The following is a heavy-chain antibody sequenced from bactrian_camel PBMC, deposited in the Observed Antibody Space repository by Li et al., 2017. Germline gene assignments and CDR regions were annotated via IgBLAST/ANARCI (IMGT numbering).Heavy chain of an antibody. D-gene: IGHD1*01. V-gene: IGHV3S54*01. J-gene: IGHJ4*01. CDR3: YLY. Sequence: HVQLVESGGGSVQAGGSLRLSCVSSRITANSTCMGWFRQAPGKEREGVAAVATGDGSTRYADSVKGRFTISQDSARGTMYLQMNSLNPYGCWARHEYLYWGQGTQVTVS. CDR2: VATGDGST. CDR1: RITANSTC.